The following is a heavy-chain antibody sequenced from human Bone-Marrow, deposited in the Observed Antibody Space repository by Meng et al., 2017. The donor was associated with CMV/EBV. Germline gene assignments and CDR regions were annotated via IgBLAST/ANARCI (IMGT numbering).Heavy chain of an antibody. CDR3: AIDSSGYYPSGMDV. V-gene: IGHV4-39*07. Sequence: GSLRLSCTVSGGSISSSSYYWGWIRQPPGKGLEWIGSIYYSGSTYYNPSLKSRVTISVDTSKNQFSLKLSSVTAADTAGYYCAIDSSGYYPSGMDVWGQGTTVTVSS. D-gene: IGHD3-22*01. CDR1: GGSISSSSYY. CDR2: IYYSGST. J-gene: IGHJ6*02.